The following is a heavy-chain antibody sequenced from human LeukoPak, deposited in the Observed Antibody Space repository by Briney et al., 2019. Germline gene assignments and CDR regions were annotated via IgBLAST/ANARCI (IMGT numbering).Heavy chain of an antibody. CDR3: TTDRASAIRGAGGGY. Sequence: GGSLRLSCAASGFSFNDAWMSWVRQAPGKGLEWIGRIKSKTDGGTIDYAAPVKVRITVSRDDSKNTLYLQMNSLKTEDTAVYYCTTDRASAIRGAGGGYWGQGTLVTVSS. CDR1: GFSFNDAW. CDR2: IKSKTDGGTI. J-gene: IGHJ4*02. D-gene: IGHD3-10*01. V-gene: IGHV3-15*01.